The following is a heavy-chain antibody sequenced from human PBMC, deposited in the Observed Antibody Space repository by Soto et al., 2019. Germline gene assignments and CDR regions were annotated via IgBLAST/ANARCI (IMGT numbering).Heavy chain of an antibody. J-gene: IGHJ5*02. V-gene: IGHV3-11*01. CDR3: ARDLGLGFPARSGWFGETSDNWFDP. D-gene: IGHD3-10*01. Sequence: GGSLRLSCAASGFTFSDYYMSWIRQAPGKGLEWVSYISSSGSTIYYADSVKGRFTISRDNAKNSLYLKMNILRAEDTAVYYGARDLGLGFPARSGWFGETSDNWFDPWGQGTLVTVSS. CDR2: ISSSGSTI. CDR1: GFTFSDYY.